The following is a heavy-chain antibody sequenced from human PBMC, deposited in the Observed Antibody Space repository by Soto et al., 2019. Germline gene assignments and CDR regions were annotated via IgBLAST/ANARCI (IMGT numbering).Heavy chain of an antibody. J-gene: IGHJ5*02. CDR3: ARGDSVTHYNWFDP. D-gene: IGHD4-4*01. CDR2: ISYDGSNK. CDR1: GFTFSSYA. Sequence: PGGSLRLSCASFGFTFSSYAIHWVRQAPGKGLEWVAVISYDGSNKYYADSVKGRFTISRDNSKNTLYLQMNSLRAEDTAVYYCARGDSVTHYNWFDPWGQGTLVTVAS. V-gene: IGHV3-30-3*01.